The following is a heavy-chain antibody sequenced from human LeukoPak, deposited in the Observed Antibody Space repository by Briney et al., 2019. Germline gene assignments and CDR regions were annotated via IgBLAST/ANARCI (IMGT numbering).Heavy chain of an antibody. CDR3: ARSVDFRSGYWAN. V-gene: IGHV1-2*02. Sequence: ASVKVSCKASGYTFTGYYMHWVRQAPGQGLGWMGWINPNSGGTNYAQKFQGRVTMTRDTSISTAYMELSRLRSDDTAVYYCARSVDFRSGYWANWGQGTLVTVSS. CDR2: INPNSGGT. J-gene: IGHJ4*02. D-gene: IGHD3-3*01. CDR1: GYTFTGYY.